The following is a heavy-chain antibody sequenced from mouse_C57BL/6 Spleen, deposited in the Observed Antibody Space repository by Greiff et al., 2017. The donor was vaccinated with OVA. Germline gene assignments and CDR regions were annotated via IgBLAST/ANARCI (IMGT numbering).Heavy chain of an antibody. V-gene: IGHV1-53*01. CDR1: GYTFTSYW. CDR2: INPCNGGT. CDR3: ARVGYFAFDY. Sequence: QVQLQQPGAELVKPGASVKLSCKASGYTFTSYWMHWVKQRPGQGLEWIGNINPCNGGTNYNEKFKGKATFTEDKSSNTAYMQLSSLTSENSAVYCCARVGYFAFDYWGQGTSVTVST. J-gene: IGHJ4*01.